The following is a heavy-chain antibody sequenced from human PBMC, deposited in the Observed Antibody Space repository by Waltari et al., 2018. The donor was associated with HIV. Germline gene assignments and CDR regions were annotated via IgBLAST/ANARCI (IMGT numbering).Heavy chain of an antibody. CDR3: ARESSGDFDY. D-gene: IGHD3-10*01. Sequence: QVHVEQSGAEVKKPGSSVKVSCKASRLTFTSYGLSWVRQAPGQGLEWMGGIKPPYGRPNYARQFQGKVIITADDFTNTVYMEWTRLASEDTAVYCGARESSGDFDYWGPGTLVTVSS. V-gene: IGHV1-69*13. CDR1: RLTFTSYG. CDR2: IKPPYGRP. J-gene: IGHJ4*02.